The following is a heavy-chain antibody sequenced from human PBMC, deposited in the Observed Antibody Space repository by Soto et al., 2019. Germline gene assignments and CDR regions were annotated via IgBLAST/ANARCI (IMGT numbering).Heavy chain of an antibody. CDR1: GFTFSSYS. D-gene: IGHD3-10*01. CDR2: ISSSSSFI. Sequence: EVQLVESGGGLVKPGGSLRLSCAASGFTFSSYSMNWVRQAPGKGLEWVSSISSSSSFIYYADSVKGRFTISRDNAKNSLYLQMNSLRAEDTAVYYCAREAMMVRGVFDYWGQGTLVTVSS. V-gene: IGHV3-21*01. CDR3: AREAMMVRGVFDY. J-gene: IGHJ4*02.